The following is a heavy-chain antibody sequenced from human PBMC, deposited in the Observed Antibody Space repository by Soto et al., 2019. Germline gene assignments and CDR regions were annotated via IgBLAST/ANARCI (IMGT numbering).Heavy chain of an antibody. D-gene: IGHD2-2*01. CDR1: GGSISSAGYY. CDR2: IYYSEIT. V-gene: IGHV4-31*03. CDR3: ARTPSHFSSSTSCHAFDI. J-gene: IGHJ3*02. Sequence: SETLSLTCTVSGGSISSAGYYWNWVRQHPGKGLEWIGYIYYSEITYYNPSLKSRVTMSVDTSNNQFSLKLSSVTAADTAVYYCARTPSHFSSSTSCHAFDIWGQGTMVTVSS.